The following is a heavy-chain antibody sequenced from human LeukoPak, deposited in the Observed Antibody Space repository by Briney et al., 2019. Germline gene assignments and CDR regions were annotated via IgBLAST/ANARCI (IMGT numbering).Heavy chain of an antibody. CDR3: ARDRVPYYDSSGYSAFDY. V-gene: IGHV1-2*02. D-gene: IGHD3-22*01. J-gene: IGHJ4*02. CDR1: GYTFTCYY. Sequence: ASVKVSCKASGYTFTCYYMHWVRQAPGQGLEWRGWINPNSGGTNYAQKFQGRVTMTRDTSISTAYMELSRLRSDDTAVYYCARDRVPYYDSSGYSAFDYWGQGTLVTVSS. CDR2: INPNSGGT.